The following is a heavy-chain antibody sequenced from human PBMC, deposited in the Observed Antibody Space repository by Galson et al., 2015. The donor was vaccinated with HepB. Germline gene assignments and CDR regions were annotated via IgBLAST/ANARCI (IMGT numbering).Heavy chain of an antibody. D-gene: IGHD3-16*01. CDR1: GFTFSDYY. CDR2: ITSSGKTK. Sequence: SLRLSCAASGFTFSDYYMNWIRQTPGKGLESISYITSSGKTKFYADSVKGRFIVSRDNAKNTLFLHMNSLRGEDTAIYYCARSLGASRLDFWGQGALVTVSS. CDR3: ARSLGASRLDF. V-gene: IGHV3-11*01. J-gene: IGHJ4*02.